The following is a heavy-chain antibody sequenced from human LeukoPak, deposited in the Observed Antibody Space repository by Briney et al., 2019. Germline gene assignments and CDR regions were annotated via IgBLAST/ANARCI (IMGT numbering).Heavy chain of an antibody. Sequence: ASVKVSCKASGYTFTGYYMHWVRQAPGQGLEWMGRINPNSGGTNYAQKFQGRVTMTRDASISTAYMELSRLRSDDTAVYYCAREGYYDSSGYKNWFDPWGQGTLVTVSS. CDR3: AREGYYDSSGYKNWFDP. CDR1: GYTFTGYY. CDR2: INPNSGGT. J-gene: IGHJ5*02. V-gene: IGHV1-2*06. D-gene: IGHD3-22*01.